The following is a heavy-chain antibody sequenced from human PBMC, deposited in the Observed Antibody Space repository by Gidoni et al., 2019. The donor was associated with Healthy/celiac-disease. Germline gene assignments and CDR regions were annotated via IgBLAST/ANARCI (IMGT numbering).Heavy chain of an antibody. J-gene: IGHJ4*02. CDR3: AKGGRSIAVAGTGDY. CDR1: GFPFGSYA. Sequence: EVQLLESGGGLVQPGGSLRLSCAASGFPFGSYAMSWVRQAPGKGLEWVSAISGSGGSTYYADSVKGRFTISRDNSKNTLYLQMNSLRAEDTAVYYCAKGGRSIAVAGTGDYWGQGTLVTVSS. CDR2: ISGSGGST. V-gene: IGHV3-23*01. D-gene: IGHD6-19*01.